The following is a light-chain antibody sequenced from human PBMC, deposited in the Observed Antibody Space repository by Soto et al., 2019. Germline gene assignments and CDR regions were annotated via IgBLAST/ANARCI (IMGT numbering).Light chain of an antibody. CDR3: QSYDSSLSNWV. J-gene: IGLJ3*02. CDR1: SSNSGAGYD. CDR2: GNS. V-gene: IGLV1-40*01. Sequence: QSVLTQPPSVSGAPGQRGTISCTGSSSNSGAGYDVHWYQQLPGTAPKLLIYGNSNPPSGVPDRLSGSKSGTSASLASTGLQAEDEADYYCQSYDSSLSNWVFGGGTKLTFL.